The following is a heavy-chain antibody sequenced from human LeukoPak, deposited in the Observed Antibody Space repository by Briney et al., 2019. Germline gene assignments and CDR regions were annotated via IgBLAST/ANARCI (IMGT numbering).Heavy chain of an antibody. CDR2: IWYDASNK. J-gene: IGHJ5*02. CDR1: GFTFSSFG. CDR3: VRGVGVSRFNYFDP. Sequence: PGGSLTLSCAASGFTFSSFGMHWVRQAPGKGMEWLAVIWYDASNKYYADSVKGRFTISRDNSKNTLYLQMNSLRDDDTAVYYCVRGVGVSRFNYFDPWGQGTLVTVSS. V-gene: IGHV3-33*01. D-gene: IGHD5-24*01.